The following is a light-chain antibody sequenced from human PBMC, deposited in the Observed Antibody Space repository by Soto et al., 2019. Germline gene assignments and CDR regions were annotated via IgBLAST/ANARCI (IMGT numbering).Light chain of an antibody. CDR2: TTS. V-gene: IGKV1-39*01. Sequence: DIQMTQSPSSLSASVGDRVTITCRASQSIRIYLNWYQQKPGKAPKLLIYTTSSLQSGVPSRFSGSGSGTDFTLTISSLQAEDFGTYYCQQSYIPPLTFGPGTKVDIK. CDR3: QQSYIPPLT. CDR1: QSIRIY. J-gene: IGKJ3*01.